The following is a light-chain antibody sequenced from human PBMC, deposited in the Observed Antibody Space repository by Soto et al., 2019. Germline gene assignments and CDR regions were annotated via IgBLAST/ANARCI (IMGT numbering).Light chain of an antibody. J-gene: IGKJ1*01. CDR3: QQSYNTTWT. Sequence: DIQMTQSPSSVSASVGDRVTITCRASQGISTYLNWYQQKPGKAPKLLIYAASSLQSGVPSRFSGSGSETDFTFTISSLQPEDFATYSCQQSYNTTWTFGQGTKVDIK. CDR1: QGISTY. CDR2: AAS. V-gene: IGKV1-39*01.